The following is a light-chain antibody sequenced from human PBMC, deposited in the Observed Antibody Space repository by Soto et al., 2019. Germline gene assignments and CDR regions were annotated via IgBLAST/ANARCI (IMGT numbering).Light chain of an antibody. Sequence: QSLLPQPASVSRSPGHSIAIACTGTSSDVGGYNHVSWYQIHPGKAPKLIIYEVTSRPSGVSYRFSGSKSGNSASLTISGLQAEEQADHYCSSYASSSYYVFGGGTKVTVL. CDR2: EVT. J-gene: IGLJ1*01. CDR3: SSYASSSYYV. CDR1: SSDVGGYNH. V-gene: IGLV2-14*01.